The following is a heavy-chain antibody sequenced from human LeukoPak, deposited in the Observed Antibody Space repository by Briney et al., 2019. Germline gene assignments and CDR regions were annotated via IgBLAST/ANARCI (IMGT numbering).Heavy chain of an antibody. CDR3: ARDRGYSSRWNFGKDYYMDV. V-gene: IGHV3-33*08. J-gene: IGHJ6*03. D-gene: IGHD6-13*01. CDR1: GFTFSSYS. CDR2: IWYDGSHA. Sequence: GGSLRLSCAASGFTFSSYSFNWVRQAPGKGLEWVAVIWYDGSHANYADAVKGRFTISRDNSKNTLYLKMNSPRAEDTAVYYCARDRGYSSRWNFGKDYYMDVWGKGTTVTVSS.